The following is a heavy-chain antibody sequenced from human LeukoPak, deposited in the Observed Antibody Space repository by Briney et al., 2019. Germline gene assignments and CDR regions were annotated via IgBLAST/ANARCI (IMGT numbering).Heavy chain of an antibody. CDR3: ARDKVEMATINYYGMDV. D-gene: IGHD5-24*01. J-gene: IGHJ6*04. CDR1: GFTFSSYS. Sequence: GGSLRLSCAASGFTFSSYSMNWVRQAPGKGLEWVSSISSSSSYIYYADSVKGRFTISRDNAKNSLYLQMNSLRAEDTAVYYCARDKVEMATINYYGMDVWGKGTRSPSPQ. V-gene: IGHV3-21*01. CDR2: ISSSSSYI.